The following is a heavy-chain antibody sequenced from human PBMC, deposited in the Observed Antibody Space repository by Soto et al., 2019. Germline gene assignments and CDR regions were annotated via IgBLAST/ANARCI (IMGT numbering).Heavy chain of an antibody. CDR3: ASDSSGWLALYYYGMDV. D-gene: IGHD6-19*01. CDR1: GGSISSSSYY. CDR2: IYYSGST. J-gene: IGHJ6*02. V-gene: IGHV4-39*01. Sequence: TSETLSLTCTVSGGSISSSSYYWGWIRQPPGKGLEWIGSIYYSGSTYYNTSLKSRVTISVDTSKNQFSLKLSSVTAADTAVYYCASDSSGWLALYYYGMDVWGQGTTVTVSS.